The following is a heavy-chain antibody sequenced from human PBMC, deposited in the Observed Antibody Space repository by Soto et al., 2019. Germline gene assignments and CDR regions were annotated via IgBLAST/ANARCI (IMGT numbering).Heavy chain of an antibody. J-gene: IGHJ4*02. CDR1: GGTFSSYT. D-gene: IGHD3-22*01. Sequence: ASVKVSCKASGGTFSSYTISWVRQAPGQGLEWMGRIIPILGIANYAQKFQGRVTITADKSTSTAYTDLSSLRSEDTAVYYCARSPYSSGYYYAIDYWGQGTQVTVSS. CDR3: ARSPYSSGYYYAIDY. CDR2: IIPILGIA. V-gene: IGHV1-69*02.